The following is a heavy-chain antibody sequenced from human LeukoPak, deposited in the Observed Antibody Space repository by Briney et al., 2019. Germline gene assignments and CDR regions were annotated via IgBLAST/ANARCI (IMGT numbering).Heavy chain of an antibody. V-gene: IGHV3-7*03. Sequence: PGGSLRLSCAASGFPFSSYWMNWVRQAPGKGLEWVANIKQDESEKYYVDSVKGRFTVSRDNDKSTLYLQMNSLRAEDTAIYYCTRTPMSRGLPGATDYWGQGTVITVSS. D-gene: IGHD3-10*01. CDR1: GFPFSSYW. CDR2: IKQDESEK. J-gene: IGHJ4*02. CDR3: TRTPMSRGLPGATDY.